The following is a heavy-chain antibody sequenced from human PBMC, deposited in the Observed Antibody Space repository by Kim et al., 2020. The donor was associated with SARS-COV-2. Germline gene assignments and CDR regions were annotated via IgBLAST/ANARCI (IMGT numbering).Heavy chain of an antibody. Sequence: SETLSLTCIDSGGSITDSRYLWGWIRQPPGRGLEWIGNIFYSGTTYYNPSLKSRVTISVDTSNNQFSLKVTSVTAADTAVYFCARVAGRGFDASYFWGQG. D-gene: IGHD3-10*01. J-gene: IGHJ3*01. CDR3: ARVAGRGFDASYF. V-gene: IGHV4-39*01. CDR1: GGSITDSRYL. CDR2: IFYSGTT.